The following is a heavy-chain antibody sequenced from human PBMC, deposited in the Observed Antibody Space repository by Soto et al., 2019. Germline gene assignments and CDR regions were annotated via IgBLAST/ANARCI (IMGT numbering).Heavy chain of an antibody. CDR3: ASDTNP. J-gene: IGHJ5*02. Sequence: SEPLSLTCTVSGGSISYYYWSWIRQPPGKELEWIGYIYHSRSTYYNPSLKSRVTISVDRSKNQFSLKLSSVTAADTAVYCCASDTNPLGQGAVLTISS. CDR1: GGSISYYY. V-gene: IGHV4-59*12. D-gene: IGHD3-3*01. CDR2: IYHSRST.